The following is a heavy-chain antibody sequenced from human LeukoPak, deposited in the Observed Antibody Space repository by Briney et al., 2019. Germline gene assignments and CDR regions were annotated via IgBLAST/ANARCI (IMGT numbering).Heavy chain of an antibody. D-gene: IGHD3-22*01. Sequence: GGSLTLSCAASGFTFRSYAMHGLRHAPGKGREGVAVISYDGSNKYYAVSVKGRFTISRDNSKNTLYLQMNSLRAEDTAVYYCARDLSPSITMIVVVGVFDYWGQGTLVTVSS. CDR1: GFTFRSYA. V-gene: IGHV3-30-3*01. J-gene: IGHJ4*02. CDR2: ISYDGSNK. CDR3: ARDLSPSITMIVVVGVFDY.